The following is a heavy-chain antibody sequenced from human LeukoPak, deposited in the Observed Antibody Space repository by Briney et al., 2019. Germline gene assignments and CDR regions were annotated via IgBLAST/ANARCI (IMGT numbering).Heavy chain of an antibody. J-gene: IGHJ4*02. CDR3: VKTGCSRTKCYTNL. V-gene: IGHV3-9*01. Sequence: GGSLRLSCAASGFTFNEYAMPWVRQTPGKGLEWVSGISWDSSDKVYADSVRGRFTISRDNAKNSLYLEMSSLRIEDTALYSCVKTGCSRTKCYTNLWGQGTLVTVSP. D-gene: IGHD2-2*02. CDR2: ISWDSSDK. CDR1: GFTFNEYA.